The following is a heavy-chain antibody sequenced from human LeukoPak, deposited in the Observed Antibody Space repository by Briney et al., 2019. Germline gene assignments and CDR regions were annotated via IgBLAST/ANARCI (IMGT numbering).Heavy chain of an antibody. J-gene: IGHJ5*02. CDR3: ARGTHWFDP. CDR1: GYSISSDYF. D-gene: IGHD3/OR15-3a*01. CDR2: IYHTGIS. Sequence: SETLSLTCSVSGYSISSDYFWAWIRQPPGKGLEWIGSIYHTGISHYSPSLKSRVTMSVDTSKNHFSVNLSSLTAADTAVYYCARGTHWFDPWGQGTLVTVSS. V-gene: IGHV4-38-2*02.